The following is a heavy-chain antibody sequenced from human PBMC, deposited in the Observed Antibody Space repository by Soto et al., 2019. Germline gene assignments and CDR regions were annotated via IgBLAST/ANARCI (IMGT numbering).Heavy chain of an antibody. J-gene: IGHJ3*02. D-gene: IGHD5-18*01. V-gene: IGHV4-59*01. CDR2: IYYSGST. Sequence: QVQLQESGPGLVKPSETLSLTCTVSGGSISSYYWSWIRQPPGKGLEWIGYIYYSGSTNYNPSLKSRVTISVDTSQNQFSLKLSSVTAADTAVYSCARADTWIQLWLRVLAFDIWGQGTMVTVSS. CDR1: GGSISSYY. CDR3: ARADTWIQLWLRVLAFDI.